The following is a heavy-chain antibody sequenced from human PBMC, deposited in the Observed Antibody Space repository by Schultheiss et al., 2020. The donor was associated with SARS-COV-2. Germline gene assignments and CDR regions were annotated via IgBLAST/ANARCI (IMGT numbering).Heavy chain of an antibody. D-gene: IGHD3-3*01. J-gene: IGHJ6*02. CDR3: ARVGRYYDFWSGYYSV. Sequence: ETLSLTCTVSGGSISSYYWSWIRQPPGKGLEWIGYIYYSGSTNYNPSLKSRVTISVDTSKNQFSLKLSSVTAADTAVYYCARVGRYYDFWSGYYSVWGQGTTVTVSS. V-gene: IGHV4-59*01. CDR2: IYYSGST. CDR1: GGSISSYY.